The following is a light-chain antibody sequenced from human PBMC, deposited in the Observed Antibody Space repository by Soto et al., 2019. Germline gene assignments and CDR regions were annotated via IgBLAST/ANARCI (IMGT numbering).Light chain of an antibody. J-gene: IGLJ3*02. CDR3: SSYTTTSTLV. CDR1: SSDVGGYNY. CDR2: DVS. Sequence: QSALTQPASVSGSPGQSITISCTGTSSDVGGYNYVSWYQQHPGKAPKVMIYDVSNRPSGVSNRFSGSKSGNTASLTISGLQAEDEADYYCSSYTTTSTLVFGGGTKVPVL. V-gene: IGLV2-14*01.